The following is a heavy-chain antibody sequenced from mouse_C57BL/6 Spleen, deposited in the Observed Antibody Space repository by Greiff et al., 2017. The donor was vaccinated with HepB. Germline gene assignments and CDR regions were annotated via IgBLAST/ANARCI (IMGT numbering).Heavy chain of an antibody. J-gene: IGHJ3*01. CDR1: GSAFRSSW. CDR2: SYPGDGDT. Sequence: VQRVESGPELGKPGGSGKIFCKASGSAFRSSWVKWGKQRPGKGLEWSGRSYPGDGDTYYNGKFKGKATLTADKSSSTAYMQLSSLTSEDSAVYFCARSDYYGSSFAYWGQGTLVTVSA. V-gene: IGHV1-82*01. D-gene: IGHD1-1*01. CDR3: ARSDYYGSSFAY.